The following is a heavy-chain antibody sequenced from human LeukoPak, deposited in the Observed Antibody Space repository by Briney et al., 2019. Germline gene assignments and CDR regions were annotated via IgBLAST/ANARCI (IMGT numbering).Heavy chain of an antibody. CDR3: ARGDSGYDFDY. CDR1: GYTFTSYY. D-gene: IGHD5-12*01. J-gene: IGHJ4*02. V-gene: IGHV1-46*01. Sequence: ASVKVSCKASGYTFTSYYMHWVRQAPGQGLEWMGIINPSGGSTSYAQKFQGRVTMTRDTSISTAYMELSRLRSDDTAVYYCARGDSGYDFDYWGQGTLVTVSS. CDR2: INPSGGST.